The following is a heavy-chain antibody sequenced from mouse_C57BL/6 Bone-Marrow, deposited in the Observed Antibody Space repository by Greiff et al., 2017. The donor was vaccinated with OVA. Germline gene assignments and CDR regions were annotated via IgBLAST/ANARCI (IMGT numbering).Heavy chain of an antibody. J-gene: IGHJ2*01. Sequence: VQLKQSGPELVKPGASVKISCKASGYSFTGYYMNWVKQSPEKSLEWIGEINPSTGGTTYNQKFKAKATLTVDKSSSTAYMQLKSLTSEDSAVYYCARSWDGIYYFDYWGQGTTLTVSS. D-gene: IGHD4-1*01. V-gene: IGHV1-42*01. CDR3: ARSWDGIYYFDY. CDR1: GYSFTGYY. CDR2: INPSTGGT.